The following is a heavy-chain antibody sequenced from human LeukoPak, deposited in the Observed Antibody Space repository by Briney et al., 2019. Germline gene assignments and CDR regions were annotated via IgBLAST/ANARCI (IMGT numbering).Heavy chain of an antibody. CDR1: GYTFTRYY. CDR2: INPSGGST. D-gene: IGHD5-12*01. J-gene: IGHJ4*02. CDR3: ARGPPFPCSGYDCGVLPIDY. V-gene: IGHV1-46*01. Sequence: GAPVKVSCKASGYTFTRYYVHWVRQAPGQGLEWMGIINPSGGSTSYAQKFQGRVTITRDTSTSTVYMELSSLRSEDTAVYYCARGPPFPCSGYDCGVLPIDYWGQGTLVTVSS.